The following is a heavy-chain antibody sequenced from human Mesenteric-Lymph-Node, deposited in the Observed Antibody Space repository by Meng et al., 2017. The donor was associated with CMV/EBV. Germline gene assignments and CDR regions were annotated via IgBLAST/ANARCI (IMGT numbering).Heavy chain of an antibody. CDR2: INHSGST. V-gene: IGHV4-34*01. J-gene: IGHJ4*02. D-gene: IGHD4-23*01. Sequence: QVRLLHVGSGNGKPWGYLSLTCAVSGGSFSGYYWGWLRQPPGKGLEWIGEINHSGSTNYHPSLKSRVTISVDTSKNQFSLKLSSVTAADTAVYYCARHQRWLKSEGGFHYWGQGTLVTVSS. CDR3: ARHQRWLKSEGGFHY. CDR1: GGSFSGYY.